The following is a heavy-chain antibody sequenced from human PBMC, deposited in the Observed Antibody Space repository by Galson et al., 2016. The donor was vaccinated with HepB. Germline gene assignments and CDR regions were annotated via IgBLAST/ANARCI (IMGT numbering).Heavy chain of an antibody. CDR3: ARVRTPNYYGSGNYYYYYGMDV. D-gene: IGHD3-10*01. V-gene: IGHV3-30-3*01. CDR1: GFTFSSHA. Sequence: SLRLSCAASGFTFSSHAMHWVRQAPGKGLEWVAVITYDGSNTYYADAVKGRFTISRDNSKNTLYLQMNSLRAEDTAVYYCARVRTPNYYGSGNYYYYYGMDVWGQGTTVTVSS. CDR2: ITYDGSNT. J-gene: IGHJ6*02.